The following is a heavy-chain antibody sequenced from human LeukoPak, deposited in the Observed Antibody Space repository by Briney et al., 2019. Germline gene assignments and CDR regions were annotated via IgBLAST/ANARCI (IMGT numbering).Heavy chain of an antibody. D-gene: IGHD3-22*01. CDR2: INPNSGGT. Sequence: ASVKVSCKSSGYTFTGYYMHWVRQAPGQGLEWMGWINPNSGGTNYAQKFQGRVTMTRDTSISTAYMELSRLQSDDTAVYYCARRRPVVHGEYLVGVREAGHNWFDPWGQGTLVTVSS. CDR3: ARRRPVVHGEYLVGVREAGHNWFDP. J-gene: IGHJ5*02. V-gene: IGHV1-2*02. CDR1: GYTFTGYY.